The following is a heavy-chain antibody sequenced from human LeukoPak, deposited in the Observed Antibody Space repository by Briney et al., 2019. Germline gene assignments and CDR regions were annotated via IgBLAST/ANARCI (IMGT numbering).Heavy chain of an antibody. CDR2: INAGNGNT. D-gene: IGHD1-26*01. V-gene: IGHV1-3*01. J-gene: IGHJ5*02. Sequence: ASVKVSCKASGYTFTSYAMHWVRQAPGQRLEWMGWINAGNGNTKYSQKFQGRVTITRDTSTSTAYMELRSLRSDDTAVYYCARDQGGGQNYNWFDPWGQGTLVTVPS. CDR3: ARDQGGGQNYNWFDP. CDR1: GYTFTSYA.